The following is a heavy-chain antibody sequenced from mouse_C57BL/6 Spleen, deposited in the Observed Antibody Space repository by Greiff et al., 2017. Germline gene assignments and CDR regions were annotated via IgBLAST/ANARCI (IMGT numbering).Heavy chain of an antibody. Sequence: QVQLQQSGPELVKPGASVKLSCKASGYTFKSYDINWVKQRPGQGLEWIGWSYPRAGSTKYNEKFKGKATLTVDTSSSTEYMELHSLTSEDSAVYFCARWGTTDSWFAYWGQGTLVTVSA. CDR3: ARWGTTDSWFAY. V-gene: IGHV1-85*01. CDR2: SYPRAGST. D-gene: IGHD1-1*01. CDR1: GYTFKSYD. J-gene: IGHJ3*01.